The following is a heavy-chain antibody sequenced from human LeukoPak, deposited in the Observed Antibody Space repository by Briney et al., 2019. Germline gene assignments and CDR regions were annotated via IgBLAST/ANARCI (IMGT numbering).Heavy chain of an antibody. CDR3: AKDSSGIVVAQAAYYMDV. V-gene: IGHV3-30*18. D-gene: IGHD3-22*01. Sequence: PGGSLRLSCAASGFTFSSYGMHWVRQAPGKGLEWVAVISYDGSNKYYADSVKGRFTISRDNSKNTLYLQMNSLRAEDTAVYYCAKDSSGIVVAQAAYYMDVWGKGNTVTVSS. CDR1: GFTFSSYG. J-gene: IGHJ6*03. CDR2: ISYDGSNK.